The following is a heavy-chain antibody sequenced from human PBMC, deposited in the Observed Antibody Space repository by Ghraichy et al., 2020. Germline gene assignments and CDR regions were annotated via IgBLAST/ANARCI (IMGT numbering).Heavy chain of an antibody. D-gene: IGHD2-15*01. Sequence: ASVKVSCKASGYTLTGYYMHWVRQAPGQGLEWMGWINPNNGGTNYAQKFKGRVTMTRDTSISTAYMELSSLISDDTAVYYCARGCSGGTCYWVHWGQGTLVTVSS. CDR3: ARGCSGGTCYWVH. J-gene: IGHJ4*02. CDR1: GYTLTGYY. V-gene: IGHV1-2*02. CDR2: INPNNGGT.